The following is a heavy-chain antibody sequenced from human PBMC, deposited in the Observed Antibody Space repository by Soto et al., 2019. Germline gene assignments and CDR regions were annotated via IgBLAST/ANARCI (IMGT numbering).Heavy chain of an antibody. V-gene: IGHV3-33*01. CDR1: GFTFSSYG. J-gene: IGHJ6*02. Sequence: PGGSLRLSCAASGFTFSSYGMHWVRQAPGKGLEWVAVIWYDGSNKYYADSVKGRFTISRDNSKNTLYLQMNSLRAEDTAVYYCAREFYDILTGYPYYYYYGMDVWGQGTTVTVSS. D-gene: IGHD3-9*01. CDR3: AREFYDILTGYPYYYYYGMDV. CDR2: IWYDGSNK.